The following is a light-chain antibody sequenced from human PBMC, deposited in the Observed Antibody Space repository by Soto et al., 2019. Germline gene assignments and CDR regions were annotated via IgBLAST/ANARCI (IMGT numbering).Light chain of an antibody. Sequence: DIQMTQSPSSLSASVVDRVTITCLASQSVRSYLNWYQQSPGKAPKLLIYEASSLHSGVPSRFSGDGYGTHFTLTITNLQPEDFGSYFCHQSFSVPRTFGQGTKVDIK. CDR1: QSVRSY. CDR3: HQSFSVPRT. V-gene: IGKV1-39*01. J-gene: IGKJ1*01. CDR2: EAS.